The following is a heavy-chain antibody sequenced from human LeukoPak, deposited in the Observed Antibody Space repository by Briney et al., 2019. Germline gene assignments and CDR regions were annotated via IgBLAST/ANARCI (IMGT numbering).Heavy chain of an antibody. V-gene: IGHV1-69*06. Sequence: ASVKVSCKASGGTFSTHAISWVRQAPGQGLEWMGGIIPIFGTTNYAQKFQGRVTMTEDTSTDTAYMELSSLRSEDTAVYYCATVGGATPIWFDPWGQGTLVTVSS. CDR1: GGTFSTHA. J-gene: IGHJ5*02. CDR2: IIPIFGTT. CDR3: ATVGGATPIWFDP. D-gene: IGHD1-26*01.